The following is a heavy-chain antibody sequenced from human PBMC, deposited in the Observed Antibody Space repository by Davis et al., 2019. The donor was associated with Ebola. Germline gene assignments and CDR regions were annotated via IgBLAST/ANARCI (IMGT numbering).Heavy chain of an antibody. D-gene: IGHD1-26*01. J-gene: IGHJ4*02. Sequence: GESLKISCAASGFTFSSYWMSWVRQAPGKGLEWVTNIKQDGSEKYYVDSVKGRFTISRDNSKNTLYLQMNSLRAEDTAVYYCARDRGGIVGATTCYFDYWGQGTLVTVSS. V-gene: IGHV3-7*01. CDR1: GFTFSSYW. CDR3: ARDRGGIVGATTCYFDY. CDR2: IKQDGSEK.